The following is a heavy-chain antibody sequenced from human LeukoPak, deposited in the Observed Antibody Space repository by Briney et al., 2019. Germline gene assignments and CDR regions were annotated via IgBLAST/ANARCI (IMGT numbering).Heavy chain of an antibody. CDR2: IYSGGST. CDR3: ARLWSGYGDYNYFDY. V-gene: IGHV3-53*01. J-gene: IGHJ4*02. Sequence: PGGSLRLSCAASGFTVSSNYMSWVRQAPGKGLEWVSVIYSGGSTYYADSVKGRFTISRDNSKNTLYLQMNSLRAEDTAVYYCARLWSGYGDYNYFDYWGQGTLVTVSS. D-gene: IGHD4-17*01. CDR1: GFTVSSNY.